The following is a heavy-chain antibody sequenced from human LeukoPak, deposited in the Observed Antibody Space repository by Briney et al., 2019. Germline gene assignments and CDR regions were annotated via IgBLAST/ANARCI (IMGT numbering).Heavy chain of an antibody. D-gene: IGHD6-19*01. Sequence: PGGSLRLSCAASGFTFSSYAMSWVRQAPGKGLKWASAISGSGGSTYYADSVKGRFTISRDNSKNTLYLQMNSLRAEDTAVYYCAKVDSSGWYGAFDIWGQGTMVTVSS. CDR1: GFTFSSYA. CDR3: AKVDSSGWYGAFDI. V-gene: IGHV3-23*01. CDR2: ISGSGGST. J-gene: IGHJ3*02.